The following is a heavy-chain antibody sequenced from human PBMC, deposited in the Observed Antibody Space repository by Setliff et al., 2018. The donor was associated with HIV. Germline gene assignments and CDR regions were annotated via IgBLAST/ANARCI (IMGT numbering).Heavy chain of an antibody. J-gene: IGHJ6*02. Sequence: QPAGKGLEWIGRIYTSGSTNYNPSLKSRVTISVDMSKNQFSLKLTSGTAADTAVYYCAREERKAPAGSGYYYYGMDVWGQGTMVTVSS. CDR2: IYTSGST. V-gene: IGHV4-61*02. D-gene: IGHD6-13*01. CDR3: AREERKAPAGSGYYYYGMDV.